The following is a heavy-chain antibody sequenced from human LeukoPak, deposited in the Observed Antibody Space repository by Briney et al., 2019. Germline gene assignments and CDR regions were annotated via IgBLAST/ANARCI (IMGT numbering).Heavy chain of an antibody. Sequence: VASVEVSCKASGYTFTGYYMHWVRQAPGQGLEWMGWINPNSGGTNYAQKFQGRVTMTRDTSISTAYMELSRLRSDDTAVYYCARDTGMITFGGVIVNFDYWGQGTLVTVSS. CDR1: GYTFTGYY. V-gene: IGHV1-2*02. J-gene: IGHJ4*02. CDR3: ARDTGMITFGGVIVNFDY. CDR2: INPNSGGT. D-gene: IGHD3-16*02.